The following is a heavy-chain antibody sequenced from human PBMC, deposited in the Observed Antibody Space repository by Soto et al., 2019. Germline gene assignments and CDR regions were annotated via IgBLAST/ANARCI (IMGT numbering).Heavy chain of an antibody. Sequence: SETLSLTCTVSGGSMTSSNWWNWVRQSPGKGLEWIGEAHHSGRTNYNPSLKSRVTISVDTSKNQFSLKLSSVTAADTAVYYCARLGAQEIAPWGQGTLVTVS. CDR1: GGSMTSSNW. J-gene: IGHJ5*02. CDR2: AHHSGRT. D-gene: IGHD3-16*01. V-gene: IGHV4-4*02. CDR3: ARLGAQEIAP.